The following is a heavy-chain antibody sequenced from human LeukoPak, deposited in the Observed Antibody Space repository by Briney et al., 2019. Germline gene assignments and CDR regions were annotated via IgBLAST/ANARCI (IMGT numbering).Heavy chain of an antibody. CDR1: GFTVSSNY. Sequence: GGSLRLSCAVSGFTVSSNYMNWVRQAPGKGLEWVSVIYSGGSTHYADSVKGRFTISRDNSKNTLYLQMNSLRAEDTAVNYCAREIYYYDSSGYYDWGQGTMVTVSS. CDR2: IYSGGST. J-gene: IGHJ3*01. D-gene: IGHD3-22*01. V-gene: IGHV3-66*02. CDR3: AREIYYYDSSGYYD.